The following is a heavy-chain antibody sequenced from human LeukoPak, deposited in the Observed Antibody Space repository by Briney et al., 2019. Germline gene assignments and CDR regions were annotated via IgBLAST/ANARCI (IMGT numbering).Heavy chain of an antibody. J-gene: IGHJ5*02. Sequence: ASVKVSCKASGYTFTSYDINWVRQATGQGLEWMGWMNPNSGNTGYAQKFQGRVTITRNTSISTAYMELSSLRSEDTAVYYCARGPVVVIAKPYNWFDPWGHGTLVTVSS. D-gene: IGHD2-21*01. CDR2: MNPNSGNT. CDR1: GYTFTSYD. V-gene: IGHV1-8*03. CDR3: ARGPVVVIAKPYNWFDP.